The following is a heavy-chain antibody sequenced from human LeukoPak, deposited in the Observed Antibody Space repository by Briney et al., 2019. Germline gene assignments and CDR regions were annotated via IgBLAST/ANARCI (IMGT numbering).Heavy chain of an antibody. V-gene: IGHV4-61*02. CDR3: AREAVAGIDY. J-gene: IGHJ4*02. Sequence: SETLSLTCTVSGGSISSGSYYWSWIRQPAGKGLEWIGRIYTSGSTNYNPSLKSRVTISVDTSQNQLSLKLSSVTAADTAVYYCAREAVAGIDYWGQGTLVTVSS. D-gene: IGHD6-19*01. CDR2: IYTSGST. CDR1: GGSISSGSYY.